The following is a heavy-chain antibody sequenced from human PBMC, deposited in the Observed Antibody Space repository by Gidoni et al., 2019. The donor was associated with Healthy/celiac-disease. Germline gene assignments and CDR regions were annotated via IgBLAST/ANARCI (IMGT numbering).Heavy chain of an antibody. CDR2: IYYSGST. J-gene: IGHJ4*02. V-gene: IGHV4-59*01. CDR3: ARGGYYFDY. Sequence: QVQLQESGPGLVKPSEPLSLTCTVSGGSISSYYWSWIRQPPGKGLEWIGYIYYSGSTNYNPSLKRRVTISVDTSKNQFSLKLSSVTAADTAVYYCARGGYYFDYWGQGTLVTVSS. CDR1: GGSISSYY. D-gene: IGHD3-16*01.